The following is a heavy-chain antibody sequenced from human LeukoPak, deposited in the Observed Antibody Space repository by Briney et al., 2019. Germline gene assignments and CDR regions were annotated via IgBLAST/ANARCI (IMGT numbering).Heavy chain of an antibody. D-gene: IGHD1-26*01. Sequence: PGGSLRLSCAASGFRFDDKAMHWVRQAPGKGLEWVSGISWSTDRIGYADSVKGRFTISRDNAKNSLYLQMDSLRAEDTALYYCVKDTHSDMMGFDYWGQGTLVTVSS. CDR3: VKDTHSDMMGFDY. CDR2: ISWSTDRI. J-gene: IGHJ4*02. CDR1: GFRFDDKA. V-gene: IGHV3-9*01.